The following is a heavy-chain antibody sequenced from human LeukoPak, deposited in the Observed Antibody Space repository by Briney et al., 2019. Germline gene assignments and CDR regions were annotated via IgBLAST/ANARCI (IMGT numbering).Heavy chain of an antibody. D-gene: IGHD3-3*01. CDR1: GFRFSVYS. CDR2: INYKTIGGTV. CDR3: TTDHRTIYGVVFPDY. Sequence: GGSLRLSCAASGFRFSVYSMNWIRQAPGKGLEWVGRINYKTIGGTVDYAAPVKGRFTISRDDSKDTLYLQMNSLQTEDTAVYYCTTDHRTIYGVVFPDYWGQGTLVTVSS. V-gene: IGHV3-15*01. J-gene: IGHJ4*02.